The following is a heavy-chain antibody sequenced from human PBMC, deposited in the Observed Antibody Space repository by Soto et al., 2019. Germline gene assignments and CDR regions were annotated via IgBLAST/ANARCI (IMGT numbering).Heavy chain of an antibody. CDR3: TRLRMTVAGHFDY. Sequence: EVQLVESGGGLVQPGGSLKLSCAASGFTFSSSAMHWVRQASGKGLEWVGRIRSKANNYATAYAASVKGRFTISRDDSKNTAYLQMNSLETEDTAVYYCTRLRMTVAGHFDYWGQGTLVTVSS. CDR2: IRSKANNYAT. D-gene: IGHD3-22*01. J-gene: IGHJ4*02. CDR1: GFTFSSSA. V-gene: IGHV3-73*01.